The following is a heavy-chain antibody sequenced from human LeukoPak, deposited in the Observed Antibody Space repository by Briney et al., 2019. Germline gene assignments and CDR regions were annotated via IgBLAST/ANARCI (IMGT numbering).Heavy chain of an antibody. J-gene: IGHJ4*02. Sequence: GGSLRLSCTASGFTFNGYSMNWGRQAPGKGLEWVSSISTSSSYIYYADSVKGRFTISRNNPKNSLYLQMNSLRAEDTAVYYCARNRGDPSYFDYWGQGTLVTVSS. D-gene: IGHD4-17*01. V-gene: IGHV3-21*01. CDR3: ARNRGDPSYFDY. CDR1: GFTFNGYS. CDR2: ISTSSSYI.